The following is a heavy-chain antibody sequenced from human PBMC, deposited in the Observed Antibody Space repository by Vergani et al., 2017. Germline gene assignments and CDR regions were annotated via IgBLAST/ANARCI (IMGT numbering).Heavy chain of an antibody. Sequence: EVQLVESGGGLVQPGGSLRLSCAASGFPFSSYEMNWVRQAPGKGLEWVSYISSSGSTIYYADSVKGRFTISRDNAKNSLYLQMNSLRAEDSAVDYCAGDPRTREATYGDYGRYYYYGMDVWGQGTTVTVSS. CDR3: AGDPRTREATYGDYGRYYYYGMDV. CDR2: ISSSGSTI. CDR1: GFPFSSYE. D-gene: IGHD4-17*01. J-gene: IGHJ6*02. V-gene: IGHV3-48*03.